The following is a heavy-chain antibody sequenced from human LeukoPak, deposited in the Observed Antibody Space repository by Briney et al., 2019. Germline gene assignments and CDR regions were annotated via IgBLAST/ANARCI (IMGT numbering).Heavy chain of an antibody. D-gene: IGHD3-10*01. Sequence: PSETLSLTCAVYGGSFSGHYWTWIRQPPGKGLEWIGEVNHSGSTTYNPSLNNRVPISVDTSKNQFSLKLTSVTAADTAVYYCARPRYGSGSLDSWGQGTLVTVSS. V-gene: IGHV4-34*01. CDR2: VNHSGST. CDR1: GGSFSGHY. J-gene: IGHJ4*02. CDR3: ARPRYGSGSLDS.